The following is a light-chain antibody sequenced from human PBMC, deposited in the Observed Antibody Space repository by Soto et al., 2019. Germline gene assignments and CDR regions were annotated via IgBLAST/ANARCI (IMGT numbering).Light chain of an antibody. CDR3: QQSYTTPLT. Sequence: DIQMTQSPSSLSASVGDRVTITCRASQSISSYLNWYQQKPGKAPNLLIYAASTLQSGVPSRFSGSGSGTDFTLTFRSLQPEDFATYYCQQSYTTPLTFGGGTKVEIK. J-gene: IGKJ4*01. CDR1: QSISSY. CDR2: AAS. V-gene: IGKV1-39*01.